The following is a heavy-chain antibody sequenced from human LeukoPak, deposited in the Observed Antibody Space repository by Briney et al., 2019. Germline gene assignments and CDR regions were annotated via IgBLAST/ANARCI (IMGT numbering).Heavy chain of an antibody. CDR3: AKDVSSDWLSAGFDY. Sequence: PGGSLRLSCAVSGFTFSNHKMNWVRQAPGKGLEWVSAISGSGDSTFYADSVKGRFTISRDNSKNTLYLQMNSLRAEDTAVYYCAKDVSSDWLSAGFDYWGQGTLVTVSS. J-gene: IGHJ4*02. CDR2: ISGSGDST. D-gene: IGHD6-19*01. V-gene: IGHV3-23*01. CDR1: GFTFSNHK.